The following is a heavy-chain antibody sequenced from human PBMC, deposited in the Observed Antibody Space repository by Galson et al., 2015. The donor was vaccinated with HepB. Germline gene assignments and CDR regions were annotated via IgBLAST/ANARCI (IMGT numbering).Heavy chain of an antibody. V-gene: IGHV3-11*01. CDR1: GFPFSDYY. CDR3: ARGLGGY. Sequence: LRLSCAASGFPFSDYYMSWMRQAPGKGLEWLSYIGHSGTTVYHADSLKGRFSISRDNAKNSLYLQMNSLRAEDTAVYYCARGLGGYWGQGTLVTFSS. D-gene: IGHD2-15*01. CDR2: IGHSGTTV. J-gene: IGHJ4*02.